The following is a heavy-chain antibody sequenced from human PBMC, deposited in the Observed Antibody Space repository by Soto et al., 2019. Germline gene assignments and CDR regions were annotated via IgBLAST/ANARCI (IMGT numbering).Heavy chain of an antibody. Sequence: PGGSLTLSCAASGFTFSSYSMSWVRQAPGKGLEWVSAISGSGGSTYYADSVKGRFTISRDNSKNTLYLQMNSLRAEDTAVYYCAKDHENYYGSGSYHSFCIGYFDYWGQGTLVTVSS. D-gene: IGHD3-10*01. CDR3: AKDHENYYGSGSYHSFCIGYFDY. V-gene: IGHV3-23*01. CDR1: GFTFSSYS. CDR2: ISGSGGST. J-gene: IGHJ4*02.